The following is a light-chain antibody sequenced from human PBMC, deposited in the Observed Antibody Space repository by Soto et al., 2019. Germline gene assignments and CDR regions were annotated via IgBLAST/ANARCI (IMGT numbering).Light chain of an antibody. CDR3: CSYAGSYPVV. J-gene: IGLJ2*01. CDR1: SSDVGGYNY. Sequence: QSALTQPPSASGSPGQSVTISCTGTSSDVGGYNYVSWYQQYPGKAPKLMIYEVNKRPSGVPDRFSSSKSGNTASLTISGLQAEDEADYYCCSYAGSYPVVFGGGTKLTVL. V-gene: IGLV2-8*01. CDR2: EVN.